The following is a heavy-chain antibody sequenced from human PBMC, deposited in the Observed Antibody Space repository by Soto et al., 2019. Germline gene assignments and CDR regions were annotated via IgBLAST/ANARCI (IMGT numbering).Heavy chain of an antibody. CDR2: IKQDGSEK. V-gene: IGHV3-7*01. D-gene: IGHD2-2*01. J-gene: IGHJ4*02. Sequence: EVQLVESGGGLVQPGGSLRLSCAASGFTFSSYWMSWVRQAPGKGLEWVANIKQDGSEKYYVDSVKGRFTISRDNAKNSLYLQMNSLRAEDTAVYYCARECSSTSCYEGSFDYWGQGTLVTVSS. CDR1: GFTFSSYW. CDR3: ARECSSTSCYEGSFDY.